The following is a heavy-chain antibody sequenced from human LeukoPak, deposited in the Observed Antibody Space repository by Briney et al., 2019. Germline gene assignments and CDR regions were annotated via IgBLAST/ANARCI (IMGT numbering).Heavy chain of an antibody. V-gene: IGHV4-39*01. CDR1: GGYIISRSHY. CDR3: AGGGGAGLAD. D-gene: IGHD4-23*01. J-gene: IGHJ4*02. CDR2: VYYSGNT. Sequence: SETLSLTCTVSGGYIISRSHYWGWIRQPPGKGLEWIGSVYYSGNTYYNPSLKTRATISIDTPTSKNQFSLNLSSVTAADTAVYYCAGGGGAGLADWGQGTLVTVSS.